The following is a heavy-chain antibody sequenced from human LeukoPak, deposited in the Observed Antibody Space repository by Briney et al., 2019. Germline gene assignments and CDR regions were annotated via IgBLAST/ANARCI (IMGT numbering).Heavy chain of an antibody. V-gene: IGHV4-31*03. CDR2: IYYSGST. CDR3: AGIFNSGYPDYYFDY. J-gene: IGHJ4*02. CDR1: GGSISSGGYY. Sequence: SETLSLTCTVSGGSISSGGYYWSWVRQHPGKGLEWIGYIYYSGSTYYNPSLKSRLTISVDTSENQFSLRLTSVTAADTAVYYCAGIFNSGYPDYYFDYWGQGTLVTVSS. D-gene: IGHD3-22*01.